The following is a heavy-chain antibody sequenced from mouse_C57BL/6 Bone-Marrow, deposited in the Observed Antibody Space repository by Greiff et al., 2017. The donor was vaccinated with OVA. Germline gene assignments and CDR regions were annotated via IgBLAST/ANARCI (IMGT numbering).Heavy chain of an antibody. CDR3: ARSSCYDYFDY. D-gene: IGHD1-1*01. V-gene: IGHV1-55*01. J-gene: IGHJ2*01. CDR1: GYTFISYW. Sequence: VQLQQSGAELVKPGASVKMSCKASGYTFISYWITWVKQRPGQGLEWIGDIYPGSGSTNYNEKFKSKATLTVATTSSTAYMQLSSLTSEDSAVYYCARSSCYDYFDYWGQGTTLTVSS. CDR2: IYPGSGST.